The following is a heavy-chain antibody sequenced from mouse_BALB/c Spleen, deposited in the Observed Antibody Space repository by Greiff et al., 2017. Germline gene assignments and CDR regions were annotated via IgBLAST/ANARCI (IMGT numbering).Heavy chain of an antibody. D-gene: IGHD1-2*01. CDR1: GFTFSSFG. CDR3: ARGTTATLDY. CDR2: ISSGSSTI. V-gene: IGHV5-17*02. Sequence: EVQRVESGGGLVQPGGSRKLSCAASGFTFSSFGMHWVRQAPEKGLEWVAYISSGSSTIYYADTVKGRFTISRDNPKNTLFLQMTSLRSEDTAMYYCARGTTATLDYWGQGTTLTVSS. J-gene: IGHJ2*01.